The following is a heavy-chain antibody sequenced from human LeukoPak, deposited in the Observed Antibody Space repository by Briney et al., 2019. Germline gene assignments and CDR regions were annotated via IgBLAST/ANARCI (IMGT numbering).Heavy chain of an antibody. V-gene: IGHV1-8*01. J-gene: IGHJ6*03. CDR2: MNPNSGNT. D-gene: IGHD5-18*01. CDR3: ARHVDTAPYYYYYYMDV. CDR1: GYTFTSYD. Sequence: GASVKVSCKASGYTFTSYDINWVRQATGQGLEWMGWMNPNSGNTGYAQKFQGRVTMTTDTSTSTAYMELRSLRSDDTAVYYCARHVDTAPYYYYYYMDVWGKGTTVTVSS.